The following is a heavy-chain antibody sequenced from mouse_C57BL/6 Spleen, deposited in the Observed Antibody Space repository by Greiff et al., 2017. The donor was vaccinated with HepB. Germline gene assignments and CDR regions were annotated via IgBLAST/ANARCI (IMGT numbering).Heavy chain of an antibody. CDR3: ARRLYDYDGFAY. V-gene: IGHV1-82*01. CDR2: IYPGDGDT. D-gene: IGHD2-4*01. J-gene: IGHJ3*01. Sequence: VQLQESEPELVKPGASVKISCKASGYAFSSSWMNWVKQRPGKGLEWIGRIYPGDGDTNYNGKFKGKATLTADKSSSTAYMQLSSLTSEDSAVYFCARRLYDYDGFAYWGQGTLVTVSA. CDR1: GYAFSSSW.